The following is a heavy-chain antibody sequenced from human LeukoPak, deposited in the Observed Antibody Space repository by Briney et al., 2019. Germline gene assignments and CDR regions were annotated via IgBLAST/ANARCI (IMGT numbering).Heavy chain of an antibody. J-gene: IGHJ6*02. CDR3: ARGYYGIDV. CDR1: GFTFSDYY. V-gene: IGHV3-11*01. Sequence: PGGSLRLSCAASGFTFSDYYMSWIRQAPGKGLEWISYISSGSTIYYADSVKGRFTISRDNAKDSLSLQMNSLRAEDTAVYYCARGYYGIDVWGQGTTVTVSS. CDR2: ISSGSTI.